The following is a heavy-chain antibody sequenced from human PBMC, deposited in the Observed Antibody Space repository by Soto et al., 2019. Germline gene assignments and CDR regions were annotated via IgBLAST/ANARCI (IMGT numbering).Heavy chain of an antibody. V-gene: IGHV4-30-4*01. CDR1: GGSISSGDYY. J-gene: IGHJ6*02. Sequence: SETLSLTCTVFGGSISSGDYYWSWIRQPPGKGLERIGYIYYSGSTYYNPSLKSRVTISVDTSKNQFSLKLSSVTAADTAVYYCAREGIDNWDGMDVWGQGTTVTVSS. D-gene: IGHD1-1*01. CDR3: AREGIDNWDGMDV. CDR2: IYYSGST.